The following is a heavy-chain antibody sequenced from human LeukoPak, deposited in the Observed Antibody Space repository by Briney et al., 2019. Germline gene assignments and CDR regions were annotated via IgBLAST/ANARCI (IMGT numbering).Heavy chain of an antibody. J-gene: IGHJ3*02. CDR2: ISSNGGST. V-gene: IGHV3-64*01. Sequence: GGSLRLSCAASGFTFSSYAMHWVRQAPGKGLEYVSAISSNGGSTYYANSVKGRFTISRDNSKNTLYLQIGSLRAEDMAVYYCARGMSAAFDIWGQGTMVTVSS. CDR3: ARGMSAAFDI. CDR1: GFTFSSYA.